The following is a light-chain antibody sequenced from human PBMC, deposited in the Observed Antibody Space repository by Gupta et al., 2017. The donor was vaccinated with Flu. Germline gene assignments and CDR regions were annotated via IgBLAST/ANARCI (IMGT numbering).Light chain of an antibody. CDR1: QSIRDY. J-gene: IGKJ2*01. CDR2: AAS. V-gene: IGKV1-39*01. Sequence: DIQMTQSPTYLSASVGDRVTITCRASQSIRDYLNWYQQKPGRAPTLLIYAASNLQSGVPSRFSGSGSGTDFSLTISSLQPEDFATYYCHQSYRAPQTFGRGTTLEI. CDR3: HQSYRAPQT.